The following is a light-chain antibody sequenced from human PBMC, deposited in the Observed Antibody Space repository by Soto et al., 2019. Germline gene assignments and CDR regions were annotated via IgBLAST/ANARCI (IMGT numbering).Light chain of an antibody. CDR3: QQYGSSVRT. V-gene: IGKV3-20*01. CDR2: GAS. CDR1: QSVSSNY. Sequence: GLTQYPGTLSLSPGERATLSCRTSQSVSSNYLAWYQQKPGQAPRLLIYGASSRATGIPDRFSGSGSGTDFTLTISRLEPEDFAVYYCQQYGSSVRTFGQGTNVDIK. J-gene: IGKJ1*01.